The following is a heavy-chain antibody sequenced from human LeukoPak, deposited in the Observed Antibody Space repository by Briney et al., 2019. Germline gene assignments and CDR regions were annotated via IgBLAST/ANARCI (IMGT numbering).Heavy chain of an antibody. CDR3: AREDNDDYYYYGMDV. J-gene: IGHJ6*02. V-gene: IGHV1-24*01. CDR1: TYTLTELS. D-gene: IGHD1-1*01. CDR2: FDPEHGET. Sequence: ASVKVSCKVSTYTLTELSIHWVRQAPGKGLEWMGGFDPEHGETIYAQKFQGRVTMITDTSTNTAYMELRSLRSDGTAVYYCAREDNDDYYYYGMDVWGQGTAVTVSS.